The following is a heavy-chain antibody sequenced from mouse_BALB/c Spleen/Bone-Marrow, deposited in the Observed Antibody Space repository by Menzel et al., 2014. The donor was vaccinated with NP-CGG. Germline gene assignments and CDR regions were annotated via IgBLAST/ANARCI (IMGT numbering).Heavy chain of an antibody. V-gene: IGHV1-9*01. Sequence: VQLVESGAELMKPGASVKISCKATGYTFSSYWIEWVKQRPGHGLEWIGEILPGSGSTNYSEKFKGKATFTADTSSNTAYMQLSSLTSEDSAVYYCARYYRYDYWGQGTTLTVSS. D-gene: IGHD2-14*01. CDR3: ARYYRYDY. CDR2: ILPGSGST. J-gene: IGHJ2*01. CDR1: GYTFSSYW.